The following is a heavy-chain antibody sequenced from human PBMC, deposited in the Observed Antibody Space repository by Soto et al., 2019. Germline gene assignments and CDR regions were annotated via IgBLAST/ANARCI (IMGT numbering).Heavy chain of an antibody. CDR1: GFTFSCCA. CDR3: VKNRGAGSHSNWSFAS. Sequence: EVQLLESGGGLVQPGGSLRLSCAASGFTFSCCAMSWVRQAPGKGLDYVSTIHGDGDYIHYSDSVKGRFTISRDNSRNTLYLQMNSRRADAAAVYYWVKNRGAGSHSNWSFASWGRGSLVTVSS. CDR2: IHGDGDYI. V-gene: IGHV3-23*01. D-gene: IGHD1-26*01. J-gene: IGHJ2*01.